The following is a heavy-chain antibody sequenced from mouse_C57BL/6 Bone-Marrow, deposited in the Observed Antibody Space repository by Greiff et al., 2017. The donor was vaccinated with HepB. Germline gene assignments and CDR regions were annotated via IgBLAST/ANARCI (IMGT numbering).Heavy chain of an antibody. V-gene: IGHV1-72*01. CDR2: IDPNSGGT. CDR3: ARSITTVVVPFDY. CDR1: GYTFTSYW. Sequence: VQLQQSGAELVKPGASVKLSCKASGYTFTSYWMHWVKQRPGRGLEWIGRIDPNSGGTKYNEKFKSKATLTVDKPSSTAYMQLSSLTSEDSAVYYCARSITTVVVPFDYWGQGTTLTVSS. D-gene: IGHD1-1*01. J-gene: IGHJ2*01.